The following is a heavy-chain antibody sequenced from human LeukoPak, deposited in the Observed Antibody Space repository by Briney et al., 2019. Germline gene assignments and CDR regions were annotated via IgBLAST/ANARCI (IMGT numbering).Heavy chain of an antibody. CDR2: IYHSEST. D-gene: IGHD6-13*01. J-gene: IGHJ5*02. CDR3: ARDGISSRWNWFDP. CDR1: GGSISSSNW. V-gene: IGHV4-4*02. Sequence: SETLSLTCAVSGGSISSSNWWSWVRQPPGKGLEWIGEIYHSESTNYNPSLKSRVTISVDKSKNQFSLKLSSVTAADTAVYYCARDGISSRWNWFDPWGQGTLVTVSS.